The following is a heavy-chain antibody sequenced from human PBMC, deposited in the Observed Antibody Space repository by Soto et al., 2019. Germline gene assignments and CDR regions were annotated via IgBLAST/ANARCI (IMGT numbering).Heavy chain of an antibody. CDR1: GGTFSSYA. CDR2: IIPIFGTA. D-gene: IGHD4-17*01. CDR3: ATANDYGDYGQGSNFDY. J-gene: IGHJ4*02. V-gene: IGHV1-69*06. Sequence: SVKVSCKAPGGTFSSYAISWVRQAPGQGLEWMGGIIPIFGTANYAQKFQGRVTITADKSTSTAYMELSSLRSEDTAVYYCATANDYGDYGQGSNFDYWGQGTLVTVSS.